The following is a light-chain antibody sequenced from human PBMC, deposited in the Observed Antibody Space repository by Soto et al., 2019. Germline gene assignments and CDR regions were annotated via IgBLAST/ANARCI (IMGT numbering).Light chain of an antibody. CDR2: GAS. J-gene: IGKJ4*01. CDR3: QQYNNWPLT. CDR1: QSVSSN. Sequence: EIVMTQSPATRSVSQGERATRSCRASQSVSSNLAWYQQKPGQAPRLLIYGASTRATGIPARFSGSGSGTEFTLTISSLQSEDFAVYYCQQYNNWPLTFGGGSKVDIK. V-gene: IGKV3-15*01.